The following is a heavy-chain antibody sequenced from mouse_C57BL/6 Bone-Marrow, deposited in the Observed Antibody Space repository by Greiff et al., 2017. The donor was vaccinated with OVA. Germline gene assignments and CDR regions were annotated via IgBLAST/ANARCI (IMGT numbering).Heavy chain of an antibody. CDR3: ARYRDWYFDV. CDR2: ISYSGST. J-gene: IGHJ1*03. Sequence: EVQLQESGPGMVKPSQSLSLTCTVTGYSITSGYDWHWIRHFPGNKLEWMGYISYSGSTNYNPSLKSRISITHDTSKNHFFLKLNSVTTEDTATYYCARYRDWYFDVWGTGTTVTVSS. V-gene: IGHV3-1*01. D-gene: IGHD2-14*01. CDR1: GYSITSGYD.